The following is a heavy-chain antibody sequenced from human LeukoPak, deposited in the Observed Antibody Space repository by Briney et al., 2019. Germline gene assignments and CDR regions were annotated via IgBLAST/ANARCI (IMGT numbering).Heavy chain of an antibody. CDR3: ASDYYDSSGYSDY. CDR1: GYTFTSYD. V-gene: IGHV1-2*06. CDR2: INPNSGGT. J-gene: IGHJ4*02. Sequence: GASVKVSCKASGYTFTSYDINWVRQATGQGLEWMGRINPNSGGTNYAQKFQGRVTMTRDTSISTAYMELSRLRSDDTAVYYCASDYYDSSGYSDYWGQGTLVTVSS. D-gene: IGHD3-22*01.